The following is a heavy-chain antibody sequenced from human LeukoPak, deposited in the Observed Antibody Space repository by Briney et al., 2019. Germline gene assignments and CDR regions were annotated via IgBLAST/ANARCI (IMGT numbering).Heavy chain of an antibody. J-gene: IGHJ4*02. D-gene: IGHD2-15*01. CDR2: IYYSGST. CDR1: GGSISSYY. V-gene: IGHV4-59*08. CDR3: AVVGYCSGGSCGTIDY. Sequence: SETLSLTCTVSGGSISSYYWSWIRQPPGKGLEWIGYIYYSGSTNYNPSLQSRVTISVDTSKNQFSLKLSSVTTADTAVYYCAVVGYCSGGSCGTIDYWGQGTLVTVSS.